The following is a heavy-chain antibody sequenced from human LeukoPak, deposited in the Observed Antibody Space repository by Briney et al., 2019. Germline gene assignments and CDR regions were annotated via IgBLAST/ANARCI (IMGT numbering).Heavy chain of an antibody. CDR1: GFTFTNYG. V-gene: IGHV3-33*01. Sequence: PGGSLRLSCAAPGFTFTNYGMHWIRQAPGKGLEWVAVIWHDGSNKYYGDSVKGRFAISRDNSESTLFLQMNSLRAEDKAVYYCARGGASSPGPFFEYWGQGTLVTVSS. CDR3: ARGGASSPGPFFEY. D-gene: IGHD2-15*01. CDR2: IWHDGSNK. J-gene: IGHJ4*02.